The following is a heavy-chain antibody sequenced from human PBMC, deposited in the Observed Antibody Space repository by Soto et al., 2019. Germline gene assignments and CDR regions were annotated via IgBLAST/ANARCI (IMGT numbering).Heavy chain of an antibody. V-gene: IGHV3-23*01. CDR3: AKGPSTGWYYFDY. J-gene: IGHJ4*02. D-gene: IGHD6-19*01. Sequence: EVQLLESGGGLIQPGGSLRLSCAAYGFTFSSYAMSWVRQAPGKGLEWVSVISGSGDGIHSADSVRGRFTISRDNSKNKLYLQMNSLRAEDTAVYFCAKGPSTGWYYFDYWGQGTRVTVSS. CDR1: GFTFSSYA. CDR2: ISGSGDGI.